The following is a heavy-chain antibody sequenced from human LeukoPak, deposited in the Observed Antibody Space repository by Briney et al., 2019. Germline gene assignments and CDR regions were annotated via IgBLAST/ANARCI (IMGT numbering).Heavy chain of an antibody. CDR2: IRSDGRDQ. CDR1: GFTFTRYG. V-gene: IGHV3-30*02. J-gene: IGHJ2*01. Sequence: GGSLRLSCAASGFTFTRYGMHWVRQAPGKGPDWVAYIRSDGRDQYYADSVEGRFTISRDDSKNTLHLQLNSLSAEDTAVYYCARDRHPWYLDLWGRGTLVTVSS. CDR3: ARDRHPWYLDL.